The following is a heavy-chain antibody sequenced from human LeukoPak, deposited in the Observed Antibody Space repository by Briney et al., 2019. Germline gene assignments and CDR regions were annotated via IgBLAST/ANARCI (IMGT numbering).Heavy chain of an antibody. V-gene: IGHV4-38-2*01. D-gene: IGHD2-2*01. CDR1: GGSISGFY. Sequence: SETLSLTCAVSGGSISGFYWSWIRQPPGKGLEWIGSVFHSGSTYYNPSLKSRVTISVDTSKNQFSLKLSSVTAADTAVYYCARQYCSSTSCYYYYYHMDVWGKGTTVTVSS. J-gene: IGHJ6*03. CDR3: ARQYCSSTSCYYYYYHMDV. CDR2: VFHSGST.